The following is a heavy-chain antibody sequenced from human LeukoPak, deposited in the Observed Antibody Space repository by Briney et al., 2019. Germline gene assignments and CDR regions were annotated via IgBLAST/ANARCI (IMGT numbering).Heavy chain of an antibody. D-gene: IGHD5-24*01. CDR1: GFTVSSNY. J-gene: IGHJ3*02. CDR3: ARDVVEMAHLSHAFDI. Sequence: GGSLRLSCAASGFTVSSNYMSWVRQAPGKGLEWVSVIYSGGSTYYADSVKGRFTISRDNSKNTLYLQMNSLRAEDTAVYYCARDVVEMAHLSHAFDIWGQGTMVTVSS. CDR2: IYSGGST. V-gene: IGHV3-53*01.